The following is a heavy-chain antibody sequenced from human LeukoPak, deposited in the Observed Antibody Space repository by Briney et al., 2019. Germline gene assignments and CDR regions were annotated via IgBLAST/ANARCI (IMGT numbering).Heavy chain of an antibody. D-gene: IGHD4-17*01. CDR3: IVFGDSNH. J-gene: IGHJ5*02. CDR2: IHTSGDT. V-gene: IGHV3-53*01. Sequence: GGSLRLSCAASGLTGSHNYVSWVRQAPGKGLEWVSAIHTSGDTCYADSVKGRFTISRGTSKNTLYLQINSLRVEDTAVYYCIVFGDSNHWGQGTLVTVSS. CDR1: GLTGSHNY.